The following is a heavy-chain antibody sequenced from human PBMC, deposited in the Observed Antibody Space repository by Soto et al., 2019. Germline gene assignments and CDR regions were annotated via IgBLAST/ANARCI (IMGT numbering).Heavy chain of an antibody. J-gene: IGHJ4*02. Sequence: EVQLVESGGDLVQRGGSLRLSCVASGFTFSVYSMNWVRQAPGKGLEWFSYITSDTKTIKYADSVKGRFTISRDNAKNSVYLQMNSLSDEDTDLYYCARSVEGHFDYWGQGTVVTVSS. D-gene: IGHD6-19*01. CDR2: ITSDTKTI. CDR3: ARSVEGHFDY. V-gene: IGHV3-48*02. CDR1: GFTFSVYS.